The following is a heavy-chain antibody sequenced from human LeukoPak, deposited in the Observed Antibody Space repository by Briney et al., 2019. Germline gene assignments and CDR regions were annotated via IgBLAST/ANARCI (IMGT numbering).Heavy chain of an antibody. Sequence: GGSLRLSCAASGFTFSSYDMPWVRQATGKGLEWVPGIGTAGDTYYPGSVKGRFTISRENAKSSLYLQMNSLRAGDTAVYYCARALDSGSNGMDVWGQGTTVTVSS. CDR1: GFTFSSYD. D-gene: IGHD3/OR15-3a*01. J-gene: IGHJ6*02. CDR3: ARALDSGSNGMDV. V-gene: IGHV3-13*01. CDR2: IGTAGDT.